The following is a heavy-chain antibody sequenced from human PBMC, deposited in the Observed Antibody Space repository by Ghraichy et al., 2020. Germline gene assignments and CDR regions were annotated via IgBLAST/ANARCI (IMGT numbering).Heavy chain of an antibody. CDR3: ARDLSHSYGFYYYHGMDD. D-gene: IGHD5-18*01. J-gene: IGHJ6*02. CDR2: VNSDGSTT. CDR1: GFIFSNYF. V-gene: IGHV3-74*01. Sequence: GGSLRLSCAASGFIFSNYFMYWVRQAPGKGLVWVSRVNSDGSTTTYADSVKGRFTISRDNAKNTLFLQMSRLRAEDTAVYYCARDLSHSYGFYYYHGMDDWGQGTTVTVSS.